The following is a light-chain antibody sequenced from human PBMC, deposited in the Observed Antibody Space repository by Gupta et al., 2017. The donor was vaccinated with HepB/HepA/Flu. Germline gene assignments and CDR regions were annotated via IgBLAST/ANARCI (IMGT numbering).Light chain of an antibody. V-gene: IGKV2-30*01. CDR1: QSRVSSDGNTY. CDR2: RGS. J-gene: IGKJ1*01. CDR3: RQGTHWPST. Sequence: DFVMTQSPLSLPVTLGQPASISCRSSQSRVSSDGNTYLNWFQQRPGQSPRRLLYRGSDRDSGVPDSFSGSGSGTDFTLKISSVEAEDVGIYYCRQGTHWPSTFGRGTKVEIK.